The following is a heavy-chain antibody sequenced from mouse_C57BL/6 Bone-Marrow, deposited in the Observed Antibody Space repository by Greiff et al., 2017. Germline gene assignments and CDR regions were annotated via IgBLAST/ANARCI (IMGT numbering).Heavy chain of an antibody. D-gene: IGHD2-1*01. V-gene: IGHV14-4*01. J-gene: IGHJ2*01. CDR2: IDPENGDT. Sequence: VQLQQSGAELVRPGASVKLSCTASGFNIKDDYMHWVKQRPEQGLEWLGWIDPENGDTEYASKFQGKATITADTSSNTAYLQLSSLTSEDTAVYYCTTLYYGNYDYFDYWGQGTTLTVSS. CDR1: GFNIKDDY. CDR3: TTLYYGNYDYFDY.